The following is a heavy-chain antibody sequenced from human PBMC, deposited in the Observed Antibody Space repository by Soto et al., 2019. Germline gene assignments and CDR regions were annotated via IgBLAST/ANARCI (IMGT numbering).Heavy chain of an antibody. Sequence: QVQLQQWGAGLLKPSETLSLTCAVYGGSFSGYYWSWIRQPPGKGLEWIGEINHSGSTNYNPSLKSRVTISVDTSKSQFSLKLSSVTAADTAVYYCARANIVVVVAATVSWFDPWGQGTLVTVSS. J-gene: IGHJ5*02. CDR2: INHSGST. CDR1: GGSFSGYY. D-gene: IGHD2-15*01. V-gene: IGHV4-34*01. CDR3: ARANIVVVVAATVSWFDP.